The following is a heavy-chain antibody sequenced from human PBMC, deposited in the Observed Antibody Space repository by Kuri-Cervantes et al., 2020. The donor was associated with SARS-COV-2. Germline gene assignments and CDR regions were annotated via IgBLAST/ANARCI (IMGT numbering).Heavy chain of an antibody. CDR3: ARANTMVQGTNWFDP. Sequence: SQTLSLTCAVYGGSFSGYYWSWIRQPPGKGLEWIGEINHSGSTNYNPSLKSRVTMSVDTPKNQFSLKLSSVTAADTAVYYCARANTMVQGTNWFDPWGQGTLVTVSS. V-gene: IGHV4-34*01. D-gene: IGHD3-10*01. CDR1: GGSFSGYY. J-gene: IGHJ5*02. CDR2: INHSGST.